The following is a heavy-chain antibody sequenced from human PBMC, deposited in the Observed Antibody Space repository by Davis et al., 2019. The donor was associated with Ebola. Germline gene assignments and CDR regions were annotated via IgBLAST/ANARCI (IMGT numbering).Heavy chain of an antibody. CDR2: IYPGVSDT. D-gene: IGHD1-1*01. CDR3: ARSDDRNYYYYYGMDV. CDR1: GYSFTRYW. Sequence: GESLKIPCKGSGYSFTRYWIGWVRQLPGNGLEWMGIIYPGVSDTRYSPSFQGQVTISADKSISTAYLQWSSLKASDTAMYYCARSDDRNYYYYYGMDVWGQGTTVTVSS. V-gene: IGHV5-51*01. J-gene: IGHJ6*02.